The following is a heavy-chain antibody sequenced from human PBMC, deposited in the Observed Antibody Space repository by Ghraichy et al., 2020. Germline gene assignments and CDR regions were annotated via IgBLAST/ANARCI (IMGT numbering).Heavy chain of an antibody. CDR1: GFTFSSYA. V-gene: IGHV3-23*01. D-gene: IGHD3-22*01. CDR3: AKGPISGYYRF. Sequence: GASLRLSCAASGFTFSSYAMSWVRQAPGKGLEWVSAISGSGGSTYYADSVKGRFTISRDNSKNTLYLQMNSLRAEDTAVYYCAKGPISGYYRFWGQGTLVTVSS. J-gene: IGHJ4*02. CDR2: ISGSGGST.